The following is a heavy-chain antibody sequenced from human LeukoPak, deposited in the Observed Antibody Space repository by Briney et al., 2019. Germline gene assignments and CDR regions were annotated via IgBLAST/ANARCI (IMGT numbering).Heavy chain of an antibody. V-gene: IGHV1-69*13. J-gene: IGHJ6*03. CDR3: AREGLVSPTRYYYYMDV. CDR2: IIPIFGTA. CDR1: GGTFSSYA. D-gene: IGHD3-3*01. Sequence: SVKVSCKASGGTFSSYAISWVRQAPGQGLEWMGGIIPIFGTANYAQKFQGRVTITADESTSTAYMELSSLRSEDTAVYYCAREGLVSPTRYYYYMDVWGKGTTVTVSS.